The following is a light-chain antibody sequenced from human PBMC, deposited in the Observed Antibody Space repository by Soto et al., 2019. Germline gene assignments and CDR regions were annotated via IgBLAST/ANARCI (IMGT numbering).Light chain of an antibody. Sequence: EIVLTQSPATLSLSPGERATLSCRASQNVSSYLAWYQQKPGQAPRLLIYDASNRATGLPARFSGIGSGTDFSLSIGSVEPVDFAVDCFQQHSNGPVLTFRPRPRVDI. CDR3: QQHSNGPVLT. CDR2: DAS. J-gene: IGKJ3*01. V-gene: IGKV3-11*01. CDR1: QNVSSY.